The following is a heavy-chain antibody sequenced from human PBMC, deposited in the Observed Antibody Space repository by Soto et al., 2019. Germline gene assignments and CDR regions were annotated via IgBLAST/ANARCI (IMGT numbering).Heavy chain of an antibody. CDR1: GYTLTELS. CDR2: FDPEDGET. J-gene: IGHJ4*02. CDR3: ASHYVWGSYRYSDY. Sequence: ASVKVSCKVSGYTLTELSIHWVRQAPGKGLEWMGGFDPEDGETIYAQKFQGRVTMTEDTSTDTAYMELSSLRSEDTAVYYCASHYVWGSYRYSDYWGQGALVTVSS. V-gene: IGHV1-24*01. D-gene: IGHD3-16*02.